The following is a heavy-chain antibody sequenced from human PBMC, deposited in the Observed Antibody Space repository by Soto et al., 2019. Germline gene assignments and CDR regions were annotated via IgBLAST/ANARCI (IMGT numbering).Heavy chain of an antibody. J-gene: IGHJ3*02. CDR1: GFSLSTSGVG. CDR3: AHSGTVTTGRYAFDI. V-gene: IGHV2-5*02. D-gene: IGHD4-17*01. CDR2: IYWDDDK. Sequence: QITLKESGPTLVKPTQTLTLTCTFSGFSLSTSGVGVGWIRQPPGKALEWLALIYWDDDKRYSPSLKSRLTITKDTSENQVVLTMTNMDPVDTATYYCAHSGTVTTGRYAFDIWGQGTMVTVSS.